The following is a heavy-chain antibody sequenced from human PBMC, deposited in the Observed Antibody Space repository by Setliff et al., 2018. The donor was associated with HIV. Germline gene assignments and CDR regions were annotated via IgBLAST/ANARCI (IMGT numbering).Heavy chain of an antibody. CDR3: ARIVALNGYPSDY. Sequence: ASVKVSCKASGYTFTSYGISWVRQAPGQGLELMGWISVKNGNTNYAQKFQGRVTMTTDTPTSTAYIELRRLGSDDTAVYYCARIVALNGYPSDYWGQGTLVTVSS. D-gene: IGHD2-8*01. V-gene: IGHV1-18*01. J-gene: IGHJ4*02. CDR1: GYTFTSYG. CDR2: ISVKNGNT.